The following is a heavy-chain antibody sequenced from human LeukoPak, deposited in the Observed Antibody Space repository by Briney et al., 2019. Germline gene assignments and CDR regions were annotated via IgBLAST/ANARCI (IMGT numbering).Heavy chain of an antibody. CDR1: GFTFSSYW. CDR3: ARAPSSSWFDP. D-gene: IGHD6-13*01. Sequence: GGSLRLSCAASGFTFSSYWMSWVRQAPGKGLGWAANIKQDGSEKYYVDSVKGRFTISRDNAKNSLYLQMNSLRAEDTAVYYCARAPSSSWFDPWGQGTLVTVSS. V-gene: IGHV3-7*01. J-gene: IGHJ5*02. CDR2: IKQDGSEK.